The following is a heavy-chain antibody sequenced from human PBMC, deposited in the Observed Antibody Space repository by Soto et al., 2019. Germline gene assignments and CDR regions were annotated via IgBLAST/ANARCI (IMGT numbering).Heavy chain of an antibody. J-gene: IGHJ4*02. CDR1: GFTFNSYW. D-gene: IGHD3-10*01. Sequence: EVQLVESGGGLVQPGGSLRLSCAASGFTFNSYWMHWVRQAPGKGLVWVSRINPDGRSTNYADSVKGRFTISRDNAKNTLYLQINSLSAEDTAVYHSARGGLQGSGNHYNDNWGQGTLVTVSS. V-gene: IGHV3-74*01. CDR2: INPDGRST. CDR3: ARGGLQGSGNHYNDN.